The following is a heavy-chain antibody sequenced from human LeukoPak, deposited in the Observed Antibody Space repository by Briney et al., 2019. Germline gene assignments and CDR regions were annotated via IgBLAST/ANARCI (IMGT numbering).Heavy chain of an antibody. CDR2: INPNSGGT. CDR3: ATVVGKTLDAFDI. V-gene: IGHV1-2*02. CDR1: GYTFTGYY. J-gene: IGHJ3*02. Sequence: ASVKVSCKASGYTFTGYYMHWVRQAPGQGLEWMGWINPNSGGTNYAQKFQGRVTMTRDTSISTAYMELSRLRSEDTAVYYCATVVGKTLDAFDIWGQGTMVTVSS. D-gene: IGHD3-10*01.